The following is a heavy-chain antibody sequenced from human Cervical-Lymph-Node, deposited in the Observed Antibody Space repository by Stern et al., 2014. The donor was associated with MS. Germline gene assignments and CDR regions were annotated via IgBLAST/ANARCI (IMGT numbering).Heavy chain of an antibody. CDR1: GGAFNVYA. CDR3: ARDGRHTNNYGLDV. V-gene: IGHV1-69*01. Sequence: VQLVQSGAEVKKPGSSVKVSCQASGGAFNVYAINWLRQAPGPGLEWMGGIIPIIGIANYAQKFQGRVMITADESTRTASMQLSSLTSNDTAVYYCARDGRHTNNYGLDVWGQGTTVTVSS. J-gene: IGHJ6*02. CDR2: IIPIIGIA.